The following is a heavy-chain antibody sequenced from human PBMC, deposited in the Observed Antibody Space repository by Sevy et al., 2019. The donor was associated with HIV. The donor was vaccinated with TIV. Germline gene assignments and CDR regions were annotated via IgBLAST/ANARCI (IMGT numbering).Heavy chain of an antibody. CDR2: ISWNSGSI. D-gene: IGHD1-26*01. V-gene: IGHV3-9*01. J-gene: IGHJ3*02. CDR1: GFTFEDYA. Sequence: GGSLRLSCAASGFTFEDYAMHWVRQAPGKGLEWVSGISWNSGSICYADSVKGRFTISRDNAKNSLYLQMTSMRAEDKALSYCAKDVNAIVGATDAFDIWGQGTMVTVSS. CDR3: AKDVNAIVGATDAFDI.